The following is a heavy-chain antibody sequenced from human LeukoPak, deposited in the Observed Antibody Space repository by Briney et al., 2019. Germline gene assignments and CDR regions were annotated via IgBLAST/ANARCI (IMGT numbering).Heavy chain of an antibody. CDR2: ISASGGST. Sequence: PGGSLRLSCAASGFTFSSSAMSWVRQVPGKGLEWVSGISASGGSTSYADSVRGRFTISRDNSKNTLYVQMNSLRDEDTAVYYCAKDRGGYCSGGSCYSNKYFDYWGQGTLVTVSS. CDR1: GFTFSSSA. D-gene: IGHD2-15*01. V-gene: IGHV3-23*01. J-gene: IGHJ4*02. CDR3: AKDRGGYCSGGSCYSNKYFDY.